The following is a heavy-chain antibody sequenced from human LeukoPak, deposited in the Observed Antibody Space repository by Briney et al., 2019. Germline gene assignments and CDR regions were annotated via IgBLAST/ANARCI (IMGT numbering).Heavy chain of an antibody. V-gene: IGHV3-23*01. J-gene: IGHJ1*01. D-gene: IGHD2-2*01. CDR2: ISGSGGST. CDR1: GFTFSSYA. CDR3: AKVHCSSTICYAEYFQH. Sequence: GGSLRLSCAASGFTFSSYAMSWVRQAPGKGLEWVSAISGSGGSTYYADSVKGRFTISRDNSKNTLYLQMNSLRAEDTAVYYCAKVHCSSTICYAEYFQHWGQGTLVTVSS.